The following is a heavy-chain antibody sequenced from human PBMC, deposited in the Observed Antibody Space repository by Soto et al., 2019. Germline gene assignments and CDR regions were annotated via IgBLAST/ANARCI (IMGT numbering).Heavy chain of an antibody. J-gene: IGHJ6*02. V-gene: IGHV4-34*01. D-gene: IGHD6-19*01. CDR3: ARGRDRWLPDKRLDV. Sequence: QVQLQQWGAGLLKPSETLSLTCAVSGASFSDFYWAWIRQPPGKGLEWIGEIIHSGTSNYNPSLKSRVTISVDTSKNQFSMRLSSVTAADTDVYYCARGRDRWLPDKRLDVWGQGTTVTVSS. CDR2: IIHSGTS. CDR1: GASFSDFY.